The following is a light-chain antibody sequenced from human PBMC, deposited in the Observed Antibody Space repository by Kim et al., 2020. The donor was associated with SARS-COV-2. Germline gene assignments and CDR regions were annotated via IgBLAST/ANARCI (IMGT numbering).Light chain of an antibody. CDR1: RNIRHY. CDR3: QQYIAYPPT. V-gene: IGKV1-16*02. J-gene: IGKJ1*01. Sequence: AYVVDRVTITCRGSRNIRHYLAWFQQKPGKAPKFLIYAASSLQSGVPSKFSGSGSGTDFSLTISSLHPEDFASYYCQQYIAYPPTFGQGTKVDIK. CDR2: AAS.